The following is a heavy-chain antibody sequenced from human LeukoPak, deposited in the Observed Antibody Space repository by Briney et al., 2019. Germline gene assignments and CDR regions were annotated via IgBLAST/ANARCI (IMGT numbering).Heavy chain of an antibody. CDR3: ARHTLGYCSGGSCYHWYFDL. D-gene: IGHD2-15*01. V-gene: IGHV4-39*01. Sequence: SETLSLTCTVSGGSISSSRYYWGWIRQPPGKGLEWIGSIYYSGSTYYNPSLKSRVTISVDTSKNQFSLKLSSVTAADTAVYYCARHTLGYCSGGSCYHWYFDLWGRGTLVTVSS. J-gene: IGHJ2*01. CDR2: IYYSGST. CDR1: GGSISSSRYY.